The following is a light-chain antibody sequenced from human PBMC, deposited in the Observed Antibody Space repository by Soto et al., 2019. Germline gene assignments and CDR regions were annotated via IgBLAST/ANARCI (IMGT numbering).Light chain of an antibody. CDR3: QQYGTWPPLT. CDR1: QSVHSA. J-gene: IGKJ4*01. V-gene: IGKV3-15*01. CDR2: DAS. Sequence: DIVMTQSPATLSVSPGEGATLSCRASQSVHSALAWYQQRPGQTPSLLIYDASTRATGIPDRLSGSGSGTELTLTLSSLQSEDFAIYYCQQYGTWPPLTFGGGTKVEI.